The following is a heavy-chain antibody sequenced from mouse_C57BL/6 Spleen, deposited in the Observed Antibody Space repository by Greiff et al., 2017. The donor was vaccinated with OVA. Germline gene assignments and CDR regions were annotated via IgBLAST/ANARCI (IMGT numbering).Heavy chain of an antibody. Sequence: EVKVVESGGDLVKPGGSLKLSCAASGFTFSSYGMSWVRQTPDKRLEWVATISSGGSYTYYPDSVKGRFTISRDNAKNTLYLQMSSLKSEDTAMYYCAREGVSLFDYWGQGTTLTVSS. CDR1: GFTFSSYG. V-gene: IGHV5-6*01. CDR3: AREGVSLFDY. J-gene: IGHJ2*01. CDR2: ISSGGSYT.